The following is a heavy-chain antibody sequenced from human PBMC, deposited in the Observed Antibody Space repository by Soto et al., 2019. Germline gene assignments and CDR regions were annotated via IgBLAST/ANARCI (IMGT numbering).Heavy chain of an antibody. CDR1: GFSLSTSGMC. J-gene: IGHJ6*02. D-gene: IGHD3-10*01. CDR3: ARIKGLVYYYGSGSYQNNYGMDV. CDR2: IDWDDDK. V-gene: IGHV2-70*01. Sequence: SGPTLVNPTQTLTLTCTFSGFSLSTSGMCVSWIRQPPGKALEWLALIDWDDDKYYSTSLKTRLTISKDTSKNQVVLTMTNMDPVDTATYYCARIKGLVYYYGSGSYQNNYGMDVWGQGTTVTVSS.